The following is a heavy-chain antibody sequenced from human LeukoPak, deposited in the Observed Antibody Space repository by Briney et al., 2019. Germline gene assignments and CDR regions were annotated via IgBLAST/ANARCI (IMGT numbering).Heavy chain of an antibody. CDR2: FDPEDGET. J-gene: IGHJ6*02. V-gene: IGHV1-24*01. D-gene: IGHD2-2*01. CDR1: GYTLTELS. Sequence: GASVKVSCKVSGYTLTELSMHWVRQAPGKGLEWMGGFDPEDGETIYAQKFQGRVTMTEDTSTDTAYMELSSLGSEDTAVYYCATIYCSSTSCYRYYYYGMDVWGQGTTVTVSS. CDR3: ATIYCSSTSCYRYYYYGMDV.